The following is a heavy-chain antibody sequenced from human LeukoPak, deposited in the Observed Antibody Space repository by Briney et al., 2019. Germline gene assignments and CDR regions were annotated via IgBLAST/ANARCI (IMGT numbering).Heavy chain of an antibody. V-gene: IGHV4-39*02. J-gene: IGHJ4*02. CDR1: GGPFSGYY. CDR2: IYFSGTT. CDR3: ASPSKWELSDIAN. D-gene: IGHD1-26*01. Sequence: ESSETLSLTCAVSGGPFSGYYWSWIRQPPGKGLEWIGSIYFSGTTYYNPSLNSRVTISVDTSKKHFSLKLESVTAADTAVYYCASPSKWELSDIANWGPGTLVTVSS.